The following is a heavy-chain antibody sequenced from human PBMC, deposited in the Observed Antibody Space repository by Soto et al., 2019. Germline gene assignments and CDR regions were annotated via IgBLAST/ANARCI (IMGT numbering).Heavy chain of an antibody. CDR2: IYYSGSA. D-gene: IGHD1-1*01. Sequence: PSETLSLTCTVSGGSISSGDYYWSWIRQPPGKGLEWIGYIYYSGSAYYCPSLKSRVTISLDTSKNQFSLKLSSVTAADTAVYYCASYTGSAFDIWGQGTMVTVS. CDR1: GGSISSGDYY. V-gene: IGHV4-30-4*01. J-gene: IGHJ3*02. CDR3: ASYTGSAFDI.